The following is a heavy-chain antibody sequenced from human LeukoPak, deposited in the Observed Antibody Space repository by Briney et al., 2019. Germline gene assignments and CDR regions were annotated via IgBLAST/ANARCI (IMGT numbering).Heavy chain of an antibody. CDR1: GGTFSSYA. V-gene: IGHV1-69*04. D-gene: IGHD3-22*01. Sequence: SVKVSCKASGGTFSSYAISLVRQAPGQGLEWMGRIIPILGIANYAQKFQGRVTITADKSTSTAYMELSSLRPEDTAVYYCARDSGPPMIIPFDPWGQGTLVTVSS. CDR3: ARDSGPPMIIPFDP. J-gene: IGHJ5*02. CDR2: IIPILGIA.